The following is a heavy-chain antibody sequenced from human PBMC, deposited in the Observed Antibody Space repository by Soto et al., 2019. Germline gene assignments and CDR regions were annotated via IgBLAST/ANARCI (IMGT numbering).Heavy chain of an antibody. CDR3: ARAPPNRSDWFDP. J-gene: IGHJ5*02. V-gene: IGHV4-34*01. Sequence: PSETLSLTCAVYGGSFSGYYWSWIRQPPGKGLEWIGEINHSGSTNYNPSLKSRVTISVDTSKNQFSLKLSSVTAADTAVYYCARAPPNRSDWFDPWGQGTLVTVSS. D-gene: IGHD7-27*01. CDR1: GGSFSGYY. CDR2: INHSGST.